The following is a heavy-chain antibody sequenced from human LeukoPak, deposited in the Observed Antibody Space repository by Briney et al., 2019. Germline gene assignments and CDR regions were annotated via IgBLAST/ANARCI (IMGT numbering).Heavy chain of an antibody. CDR1: GYTLTELS. D-gene: IGHD3-22*01. CDR2: FDPEDGET. CDR3: ATIPRPFTHYYDSTPWKY. Sequence: ASVEVSCKVSGYTLTELSMHWVRQAPGKGLEWMGGFDPEDGETIYAQKFQGRVTMAEDTSTDTAYMELSSLRSEDTAVYYCATIPRPFTHYYDSTPWKYWGQGTLVTVSS. V-gene: IGHV1-24*01. J-gene: IGHJ4*02.